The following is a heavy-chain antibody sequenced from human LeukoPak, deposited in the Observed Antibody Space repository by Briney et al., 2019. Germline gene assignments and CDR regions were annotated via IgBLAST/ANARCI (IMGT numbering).Heavy chain of an antibody. Sequence: GASVKVSCKASGGTFSSYAISWVRQAPGQGLEWMGGIIPIFGTANYAQKFQGRVTITADESTSTAYMELSSLRSEDTAVYYCARDTEETSSSWYLGFQQYGMDFWGQGTTVTVSS. CDR2: IIPIFGTA. J-gene: IGHJ6*02. CDR3: ARDTEETSSSWYLGFQQYGMDF. D-gene: IGHD6-13*01. CDR1: GGTFSSYA. V-gene: IGHV1-69*13.